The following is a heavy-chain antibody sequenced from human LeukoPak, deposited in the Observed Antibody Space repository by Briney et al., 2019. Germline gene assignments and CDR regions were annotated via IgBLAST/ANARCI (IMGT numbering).Heavy chain of an antibody. CDR1: GGSISSGTYS. D-gene: IGHD1-26*01. V-gene: IGHV4-61*01. CDR3: ARGGLLWFDL. CDR2: IYYSGST. J-gene: IGHJ5*02. Sequence: KTSETLSLTCAVSGGSISSGTYSWTWMRQPPGKGLEWIGYIYYSGSTNYNPSLKSRVTISVDTSKNQFSLKLSSVTAADTAVYYCARGGLLWFDLWGQGTLVTVSS.